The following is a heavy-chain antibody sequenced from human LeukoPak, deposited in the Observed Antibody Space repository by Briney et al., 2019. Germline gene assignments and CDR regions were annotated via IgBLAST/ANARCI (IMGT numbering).Heavy chain of an antibody. V-gene: IGHV5-51*01. Sequence: GESLKISCKGSGYSFTNYWIGWVRQMPGKGLEWMGIIYPGDSDSRYSPSFQGQVTISADKSISTAYLQWSSLKASDTAMYYCARRTYGSYAFFDYWGQGTLVTVSS. D-gene: IGHD1-26*01. CDR2: IYPGDSDS. CDR1: GYSFTNYW. CDR3: ARRTYGSYAFFDY. J-gene: IGHJ4*02.